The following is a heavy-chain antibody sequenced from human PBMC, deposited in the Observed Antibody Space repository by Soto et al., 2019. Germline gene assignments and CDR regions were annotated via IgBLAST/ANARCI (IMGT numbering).Heavy chain of an antibody. CDR2: ISAYNGNT. CDR3: ARDSSMVVVVITDAFDI. CDR1: GYTFTSYG. Sequence: GASLKVSCKASGYTFTSYGISWVRQAPGQGLEWMGWISAYNGNTNYAQKLQGRVTMTTDTSTSTAYMELRSLRSDDTAVYYCARDSSMVVVVITDAFDIWGQGTMVTVSS. V-gene: IGHV1-18*01. J-gene: IGHJ3*02. D-gene: IGHD3-22*01.